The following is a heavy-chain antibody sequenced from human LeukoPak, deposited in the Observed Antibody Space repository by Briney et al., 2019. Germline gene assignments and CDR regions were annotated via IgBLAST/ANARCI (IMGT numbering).Heavy chain of an antibody. D-gene: IGHD2-15*01. CDR2: IYYSGST. CDR1: GGSISSYY. V-gene: IGHV4-59*01. CDR3: ASRLGYCSGGSCLPYYYYYYGMDV. Sequence: SETLSLTCTVSGGSISSYYWSWLRQPPGKGLEWIGYIYYSGSTNYNPSLKSRVTISVDTSKNQFSLKLSSVTAADTAVYYCASRLGYCSGGSCLPYYYYYYGMDVWGQGTTVTVSS. J-gene: IGHJ6*02.